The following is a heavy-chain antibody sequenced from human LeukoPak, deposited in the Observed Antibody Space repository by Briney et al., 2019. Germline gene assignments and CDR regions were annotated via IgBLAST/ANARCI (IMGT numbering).Heavy chain of an antibody. Sequence: SQTLSLTCTVSGGSTSSGGYYWSWIRQHPGKGLEWIGYISYSGSTNFNPSLKSRVTISVDTSKNQFSLKLSSVTAADTAVYYCAREGTAGTKLNWFDPWGQGTLVSVSS. V-gene: IGHV4-61*08. J-gene: IGHJ5*02. CDR3: AREGTAGTKLNWFDP. CDR2: ISYSGST. CDR1: GGSTSSGGYY. D-gene: IGHD1-1*01.